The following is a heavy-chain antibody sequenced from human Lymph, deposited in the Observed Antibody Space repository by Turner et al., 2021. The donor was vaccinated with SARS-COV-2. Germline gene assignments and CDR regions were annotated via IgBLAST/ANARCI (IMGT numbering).Heavy chain of an antibody. Sequence: EVQLLESGGGLVQPGGSLRLSCAASGFAFSTNAMNWVRQAPGKGLEWVSVISGSGNMTYYADAVKGRCTVSRDNSKNTLYLQMSSLRAEDTAIYYCAKGDAWWLGIDYWGQGALVTVSS. J-gene: IGHJ4*02. V-gene: IGHV3-23*01. CDR1: GFAFSTNA. CDR3: AKGDAWWLGIDY. CDR2: ISGSGNMT. D-gene: IGHD6-19*01.